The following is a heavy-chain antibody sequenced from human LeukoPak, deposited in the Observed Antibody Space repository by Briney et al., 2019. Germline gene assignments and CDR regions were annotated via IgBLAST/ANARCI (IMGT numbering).Heavy chain of an antibody. CDR2: MSGSGGST. D-gene: IGHD3-22*01. J-gene: IGHJ3*02. CDR1: GFTFSSYA. V-gene: IGHV3-23*01. CDR3: AKDLDLRSYYYDTSADAAFDI. Sequence: PGGSLRLSCAASGFTFSSYAMSWVRQAPGKGLEWVSAMSGSGGSTYYADSVKGRFTISRDNSKNTLYLQMNSLRAEDTAVYYCAKDLDLRSYYYDTSADAAFDIWGQGTMVTVSS.